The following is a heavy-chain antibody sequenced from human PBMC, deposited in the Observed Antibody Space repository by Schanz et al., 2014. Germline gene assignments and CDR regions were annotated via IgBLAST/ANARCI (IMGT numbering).Heavy chain of an antibody. Sequence: QVQLVESGGGLVKPGGSLRLSCAASGFAFSVYGMHWVRQAPGKGPEWVAVIWNNGVTKYYADSVRGRFTISRDRFQNTLYLRMSSLRAEDTAVYYCARPRFDYGEVDYWGQGTLVTVSS. CDR1: GFAFSVYG. CDR3: ARPRFDYGEVDY. V-gene: IGHV3-33*01. D-gene: IGHD4-17*01. CDR2: IWNNGVTK. J-gene: IGHJ4*02.